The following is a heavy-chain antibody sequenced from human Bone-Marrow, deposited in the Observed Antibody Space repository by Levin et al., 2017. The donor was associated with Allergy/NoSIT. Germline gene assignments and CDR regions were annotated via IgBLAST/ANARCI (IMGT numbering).Heavy chain of an antibody. CDR3: AKDPMWDRYNFDMEV. D-gene: IGHD1-26*01. J-gene: IGHJ6*02. V-gene: IGHV3-23*01. Sequence: PGESLKISCTASGFTFNKYGLMWVRQAPGKGLEWVASIGGSGIDSNYADSVRGRFTITRDTNMIFLQINSLRVEDTAIYYCAKDPMWDRYNFDMEVWGQGTSVIVSS. CDR1: GFTFNKYG. CDR2: IGGSGIDS.